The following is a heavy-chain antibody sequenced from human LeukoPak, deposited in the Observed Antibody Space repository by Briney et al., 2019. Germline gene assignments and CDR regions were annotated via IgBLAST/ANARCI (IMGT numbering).Heavy chain of an antibody. D-gene: IGHD5/OR15-5a*01. CDR2: NDWDKDK. Sequence: SGPTLVNPPQPLTLTFTFSGFSLRTSGMCGSWIRQPPVKALEWLALNDWDKDKYYTTSLKTRLTISKDNYKKQVDLTMTNMDPVDTATYYCVRTRPVSGWFDPWGQGTLVTVSS. CDR1: GFSLRTSGMC. J-gene: IGHJ5*02. V-gene: IGHV2-70*01. CDR3: VRTRPVSGWFDP.